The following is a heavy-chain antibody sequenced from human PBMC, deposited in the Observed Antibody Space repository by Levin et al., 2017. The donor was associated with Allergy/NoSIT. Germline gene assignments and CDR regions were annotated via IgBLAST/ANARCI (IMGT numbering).Heavy chain of an antibody. Sequence: SVKVSCKASGGTFSSYAISWVRQAPGQGLEWMGRIIPILGIANYAQKFQGRVTITADKSTSTAYMELSSLRSEDTAVYYCASSEAYCGGDCYPYNWFDPWGQGTLVTVSS. D-gene: IGHD2-21*02. CDR1: GGTFSSYA. V-gene: IGHV1-69*04. J-gene: IGHJ5*02. CDR2: IIPILGIA. CDR3: ASSEAYCGGDCYPYNWFDP.